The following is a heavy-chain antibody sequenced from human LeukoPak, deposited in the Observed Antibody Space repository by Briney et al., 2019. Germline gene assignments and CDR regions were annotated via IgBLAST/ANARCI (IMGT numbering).Heavy chain of an antibody. J-gene: IGHJ4*02. D-gene: IGHD6-13*01. V-gene: IGHV3-23*01. CDR2: ISGGGDST. Sequence: GSLRLSCAVSGFTFSSYAMSWVRQAPGKGLEWVSSISGGGDSTYYADSVKGRFTISRDDSKSTLYLQMDSLRADDTAVYYCARLSSTWYSFFDYWGQGTLVTVSS. CDR1: GFTFSSYA. CDR3: ARLSSTWYSFFDY.